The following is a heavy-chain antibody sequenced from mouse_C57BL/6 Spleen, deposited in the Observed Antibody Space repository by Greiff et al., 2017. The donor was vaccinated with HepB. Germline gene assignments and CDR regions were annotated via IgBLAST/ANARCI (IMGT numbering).Heavy chain of an antibody. Sequence: LKESGPGILQPSQTLSLTCSFSGFSLSTFGMGVGWIRQPSGKGLEWLAHIWWDDDKYYNPALKSRLTISKDTSKNQVFLKIANVDTADTATYYCARIHYYGSSSYYAMDYWGQGTSVTVSS. CDR1: GFSLSTFGMG. CDR2: IWWDDDK. V-gene: IGHV8-8*01. J-gene: IGHJ4*01. D-gene: IGHD1-1*01. CDR3: ARIHYYGSSSYYAMDY.